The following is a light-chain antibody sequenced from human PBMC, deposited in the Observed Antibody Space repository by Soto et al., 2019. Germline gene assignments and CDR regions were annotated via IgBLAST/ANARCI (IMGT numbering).Light chain of an antibody. V-gene: IGKV1-9*01. CDR1: QGISNY. Sequence: DIQLTQSPSFLSASVGDRVTITCPASQGISNYLAWYQRKPGKAPKLLIYTASTLQSGVPSRFSGSGSGTEFTLTISSLQPEDFATYYCQQLNSYPLTFGGGTKVEIK. CDR3: QQLNSYPLT. J-gene: IGKJ4*01. CDR2: TAS.